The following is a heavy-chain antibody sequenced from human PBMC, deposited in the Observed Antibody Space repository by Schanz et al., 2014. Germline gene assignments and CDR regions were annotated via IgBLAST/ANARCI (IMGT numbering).Heavy chain of an antibody. CDR3: ARDLNRCGGDCYSG. D-gene: IGHD2-21*02. CDR2: IWHDGSGK. V-gene: IGHV3-33*01. CDR1: GFTFSSYG. J-gene: IGHJ4*02. Sequence: QVQLVESGGGVVQPGRSLRLSCAASGFTFSSYGMHWVRQAPGKGLGWVAVIWHDGSGKYYADSVKGRFTISRDNSKNTLYLEMNSLRAEDTAVYYCARDLNRCGGDCYSGWGQGTLVTVSS.